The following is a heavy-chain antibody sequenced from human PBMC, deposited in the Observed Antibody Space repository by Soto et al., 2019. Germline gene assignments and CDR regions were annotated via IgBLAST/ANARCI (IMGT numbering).Heavy chain of an antibody. CDR2: INPNTGAT. D-gene: IGHD2-15*01. V-gene: IGHV1-2*02. J-gene: IGHJ4*02. Sequence: ASVKVSCKASGYTFTKFYIHWVRQAPGQGLEWMGWINPNTGATNYAQAFQGRVTMTSDTSINTAYMMLSSLTSDDTAVYYCAREWPYCSGGSHYSLPPYWGQGALVTVSS. CDR1: GYTFTKFY. CDR3: AREWPYCSGGSHYSLPPY.